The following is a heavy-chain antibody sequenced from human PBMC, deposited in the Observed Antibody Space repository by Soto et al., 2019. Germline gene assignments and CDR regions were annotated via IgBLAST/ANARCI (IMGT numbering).Heavy chain of an antibody. V-gene: IGHV4-34*01. CDR2: INHSGSP. CDR1: GGSFSGYY. Sequence: KPSETLSLTCAVYGGSFSGYYWSWLRQPPGKGLEWIGEINHSGSPNYNPSLKSRVTISVDTSKNQFSLKMTSVTAADTAVYYCATANWSHHYFDPWGQGTRVTAPQ. D-gene: IGHD1-1*01. CDR3: ATANWSHHYFDP. J-gene: IGHJ5*02.